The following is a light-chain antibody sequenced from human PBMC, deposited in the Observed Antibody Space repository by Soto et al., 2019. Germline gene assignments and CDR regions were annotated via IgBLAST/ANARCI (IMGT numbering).Light chain of an antibody. CDR3: CSYAGSSTSGHAV. J-gene: IGLJ7*01. Sequence: QSALTQPASVSGSPGQSITISCTGTSSDVGSYNLVSWYQQHPGKAPKLMIYEGSKRPSGVSNRFSGSKSGNMASLTISGLQAEDEADYYCCSYAGSSTSGHAVFGGGTQLTVL. V-gene: IGLV2-23*01. CDR2: EGS. CDR1: SSDVGSYNL.